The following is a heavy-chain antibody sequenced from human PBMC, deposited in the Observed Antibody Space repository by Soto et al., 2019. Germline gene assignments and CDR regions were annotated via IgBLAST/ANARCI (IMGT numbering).Heavy chain of an antibody. J-gene: IGHJ4*02. CDR2: ISYDGSNK. CDR1: GFTFSSYA. D-gene: IGHD3-3*01. V-gene: IGHV3-30-3*01. Sequence: QVQLVESGGGVVQPGRSLRLSCAASGFTFSSYAMHWVRQAPGKGLEWVAVISYDGSNKYYADSVKGRFTISRDNSKNXLXXQMNSLRAEDTAVYYCARDSAPYPLWSGYYTGIDYWGQGTLVTVSS. CDR3: ARDSAPYPLWSGYYTGIDY.